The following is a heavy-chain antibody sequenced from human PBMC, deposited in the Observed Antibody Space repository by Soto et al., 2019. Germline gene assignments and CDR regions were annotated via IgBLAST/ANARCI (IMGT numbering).Heavy chain of an antibody. J-gene: IGHJ4*02. V-gene: IGHV3-48*01. CDR2: INSNSWTT. CDR1: GFTFSTYD. D-gene: IGHD6-19*01. CDR3: ARDESGYSSGWPIFDS. Sequence: EVQLVESGGGLVQPGGSLRLSCAASGFTFSTYDMNWVRQAPGKGLEWISFINSNSWTTYYADSVKGRFIISRDNDKNSLYLQMNSLRAEDTAVYYCARDESGYSSGWPIFDSWGQGTLVTVSS.